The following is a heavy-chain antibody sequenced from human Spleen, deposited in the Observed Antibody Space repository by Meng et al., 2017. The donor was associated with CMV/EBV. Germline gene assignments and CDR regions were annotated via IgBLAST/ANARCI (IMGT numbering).Heavy chain of an antibody. Sequence: GGSLRLSCAASGFTFSSYTMHWVRQAPGKGLEWVAVISYDGGNKYYADSVKGRFTISRDNSKNTLYLQMNSLRAEDTAVYYCARGYSSSWYGAFDIWGQGTMVTVSS. J-gene: IGHJ3*02. CDR2: ISYDGGNK. D-gene: IGHD6-13*01. CDR1: GFTFSSYT. V-gene: IGHV3-30*04. CDR3: ARGYSSSWYGAFDI.